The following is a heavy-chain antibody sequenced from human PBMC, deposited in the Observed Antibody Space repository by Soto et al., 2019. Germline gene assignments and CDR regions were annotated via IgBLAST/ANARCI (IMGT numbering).Heavy chain of an antibody. V-gene: IGHV1-18*04. J-gene: IGHJ4*02. Sequence: ASVKVSCKASGYTFTSYGISWVRQAPGQGLEWMGWISAYNGNTNYAQKLQGRVTMTTDTSTSTAYMELRSLRSDDTAVYYCAREYSSSSGSLYCFDYWGQGTLVTVSS. CDR3: AREYSSSSGSLYCFDY. CDR2: ISAYNGNT. CDR1: GYTFTSYG. D-gene: IGHD6-6*01.